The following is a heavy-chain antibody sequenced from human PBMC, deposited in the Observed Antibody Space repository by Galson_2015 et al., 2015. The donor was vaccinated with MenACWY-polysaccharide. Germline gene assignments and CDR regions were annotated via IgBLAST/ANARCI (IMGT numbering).Heavy chain of an antibody. CDR3: ATDVYCTGGSCYMFDY. D-gene: IGHD2-15*01. J-gene: IGHJ4*02. Sequence: SLRLSCAASGFSFSSYAMSWVRQAPGKGLEWVSTIDNSGGSTHYADSVKGRFTISRDNSKNTAYLQMSSLRAEDTAVYYCATDVYCTGGSCYMFDYWGQGTLVTVSS. V-gene: IGHV3-23*01. CDR1: GFSFSSYA. CDR2: IDNSGGST.